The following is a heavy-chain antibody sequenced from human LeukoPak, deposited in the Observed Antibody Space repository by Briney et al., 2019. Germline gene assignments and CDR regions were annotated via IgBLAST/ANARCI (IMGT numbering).Heavy chain of an antibody. CDR2: IYSGGST. J-gene: IGHJ3*02. Sequence: GGSLRLSCAASGFTVSNNYMSWVRQAPGKGLEWVSVIYSGGSTYYADSVKGRFTISRDNSKNTLYLQMNSLRAEDTAVYYCARNTYDPNDAFDIWGQGTMVTVSS. CDR3: ARNTYDPNDAFDI. V-gene: IGHV3-53*01. CDR1: GFTVSNNY. D-gene: IGHD3-22*01.